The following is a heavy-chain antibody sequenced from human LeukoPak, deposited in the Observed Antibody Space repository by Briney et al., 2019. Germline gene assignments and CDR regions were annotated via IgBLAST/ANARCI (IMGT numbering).Heavy chain of an antibody. Sequence: SETLSLTCSVSGGSISSYFWSWIRQPAGKGLEWIGRIYSSGSTNYNPSLKSRVTMSVDTSKNQFSLKLSSVTAADTAVYYCATSSPGELLIYYMDVWGKGTTVTVSS. CDR1: GGSISSYF. CDR2: IYSSGST. CDR3: ATSSPGELLIYYMDV. V-gene: IGHV4-4*07. J-gene: IGHJ6*03. D-gene: IGHD1-26*01.